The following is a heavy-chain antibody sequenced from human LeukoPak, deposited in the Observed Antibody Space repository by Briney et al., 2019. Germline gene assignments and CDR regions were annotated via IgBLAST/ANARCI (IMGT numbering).Heavy chain of an antibody. D-gene: IGHD5-24*01. Sequence: ASVKVSCKASGYNFTDYYIHWVRQAPGQGLEWMGWITPGGGTNFPQKFQGRVAITWDTSITTAYMDLSRLTSDDTAVYYCARDRYGDGFAHFDYWGQGTLVTVSS. CDR2: ITPGGGT. CDR3: ARDRYGDGFAHFDY. CDR1: GYNFTDYY. J-gene: IGHJ4*02. V-gene: IGHV1-2*02.